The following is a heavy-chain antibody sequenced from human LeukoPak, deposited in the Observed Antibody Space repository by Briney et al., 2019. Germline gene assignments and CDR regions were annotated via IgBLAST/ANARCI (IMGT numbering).Heavy chain of an antibody. D-gene: IGHD1-26*01. J-gene: IGHJ4*02. CDR3: ARVLWELLGRGGSYYFDY. Sequence: GGSLRLSCAASGFTFSSYAMSWVRQAPGKGLEWVSVISGSGGEIHYADSVKGRFTISRDNSKNTLYLQMNTLRAEDTAVYYCARVLWELLGRGGSYYFDYWGQGALVTVSS. V-gene: IGHV3-23*01. CDR2: ISGSGGEI. CDR1: GFTFSSYA.